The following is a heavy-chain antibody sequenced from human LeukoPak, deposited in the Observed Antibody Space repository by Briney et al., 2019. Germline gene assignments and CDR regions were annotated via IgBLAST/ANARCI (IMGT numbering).Heavy chain of an antibody. CDR3: ARGLPLVWFGEYLGY. CDR2: MNPNSGNT. D-gene: IGHD3-10*01. CDR1: GYTFTSYD. V-gene: IGHV1-8*01. J-gene: IGHJ4*02. Sequence: ASVKVSCKASGYTFTSYDINWVRQATGQGLEWMGWMNPNSGNTGYAQKFQGRVTMTRNTSISTAYMELSSLGSEDTAVYYCARGLPLVWFGEYLGYWGQGTLVTVSS.